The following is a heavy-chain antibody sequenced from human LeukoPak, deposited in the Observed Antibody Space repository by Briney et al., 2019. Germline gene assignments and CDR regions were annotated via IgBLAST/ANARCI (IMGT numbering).Heavy chain of an antibody. CDR3: ATSKIWFGEYCSAFDI. Sequence: GGSLRLSCAASGFTFSSYAMHWVRQAPGKGLEWVAVISYDGSNKYYADSVKGRFTISRDNSKNTLYLQMNSLRAEDTAVYYCATSKIWFGEYCSAFDIWGQGTMVTVSS. CDR2: ISYDGSNK. V-gene: IGHV3-30-3*01. D-gene: IGHD3-10*01. J-gene: IGHJ3*02. CDR1: GFTFSSYA.